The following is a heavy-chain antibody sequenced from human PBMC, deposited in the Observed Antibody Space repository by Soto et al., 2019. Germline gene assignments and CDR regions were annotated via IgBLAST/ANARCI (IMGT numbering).Heavy chain of an antibody. CDR2: IIPMFGTA. CDR3: ARSRANYYDSRGYYYSTFDY. V-gene: IGHV1-69*12. CDR1: GGTFSSYA. Sequence: QVQLVQSGAEVKKPGSSVKVSCKTSGGTFSSYAISWVRQAPGQGLEWMGGIIPMFGTANYAQKFQGRGTSTADESTSTAYMELSSLRSEDTAVYYCARSRANYYDSRGYYYSTFDYWGQGTLVTVSS. D-gene: IGHD3-22*01. J-gene: IGHJ4*02.